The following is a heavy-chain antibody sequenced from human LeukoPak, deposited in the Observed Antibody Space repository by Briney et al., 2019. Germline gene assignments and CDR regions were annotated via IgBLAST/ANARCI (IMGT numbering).Heavy chain of an antibody. J-gene: IGHJ4*02. CDR3: AREDIVVVPAAPYDY. D-gene: IGHD2-2*01. CDR1: GGSFSGYY. V-gene: IGHV4-34*01. CDR2: INHSGST. Sequence: PSETLSLTCAVYGGSFSGYYWSWIRQPPGKGLEWIGEINHSGSTNYNPSLKSRVTISVDTSKNQFSLKLSSVTAADTAVYYCAREDIVVVPAAPYDYWGQGTLVTVSS.